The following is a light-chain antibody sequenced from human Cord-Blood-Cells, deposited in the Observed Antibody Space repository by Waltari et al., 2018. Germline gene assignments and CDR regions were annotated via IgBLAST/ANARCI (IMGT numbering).Light chain of an antibody. Sequence: DIQMTQSPSSLPASVGARVTITCRASQSISSYLYWYQQKPGKAPKLLIYAASSLQSGVPSRFSGSGSGTDFTLTISSLQPEDFATYYCQQSYSTTWTFGQGTKVEIK. CDR3: QQSYSTTWT. J-gene: IGKJ1*01. CDR2: AAS. V-gene: IGKV1-39*01. CDR1: QSISSY.